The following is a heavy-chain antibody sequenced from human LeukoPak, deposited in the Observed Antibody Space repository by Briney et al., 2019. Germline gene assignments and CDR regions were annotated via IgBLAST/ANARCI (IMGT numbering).Heavy chain of an antibody. CDR2: ISGSGGRT. Sequence: GGSLRLSCAASGFTFSSYAMSWVRQAPGKGLEWVSAISGSGGRTFYGDSVKGRLTISRDNSKNSLYLQMSSLTAEDTAVYFCARDIVVVPAAIGYFDYWGQGTLVTVSS. D-gene: IGHD2-2*01. V-gene: IGHV3-23*01. CDR3: ARDIVVVPAAIGYFDY. J-gene: IGHJ4*02. CDR1: GFTFSSYA.